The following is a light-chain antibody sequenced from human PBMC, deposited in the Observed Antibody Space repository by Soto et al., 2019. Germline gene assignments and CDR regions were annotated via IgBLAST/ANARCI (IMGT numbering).Light chain of an antibody. CDR3: QQLFDSPIT. CDR2: AAS. CDR1: QTISSW. Sequence: DIQMTQSPSTLSGSLGDRVTITCRASQTISSWLAWYQQKPGKAPKLLIYAASTLESGVPSRFSATVSGTEFSLTITSLQPEDFATYYCQQLFDSPITFGQGTRLEIK. J-gene: IGKJ5*01. V-gene: IGKV1-5*01.